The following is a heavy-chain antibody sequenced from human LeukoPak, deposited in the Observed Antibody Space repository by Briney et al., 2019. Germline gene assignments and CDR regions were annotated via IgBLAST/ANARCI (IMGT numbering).Heavy chain of an antibody. CDR2: ISWNSGSI. Sequence: GRSLRLSCAASGFTFDDYAMHWVRQAPGKGLEWVSGISWNSGSIGYADSVKGRFTISRDNAKNSLYLQMNSLRAEDTAVYYCARAKVYYYDSSGLFDPWGQGTLVTVSS. CDR1: GFTFDDYA. J-gene: IGHJ5*02. V-gene: IGHV3-9*01. D-gene: IGHD3-22*01. CDR3: ARAKVYYYDSSGLFDP.